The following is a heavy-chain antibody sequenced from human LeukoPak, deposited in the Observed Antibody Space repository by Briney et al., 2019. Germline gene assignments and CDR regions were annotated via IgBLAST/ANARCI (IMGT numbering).Heavy chain of an antibody. Sequence: GGSLRLSCAASGFTFSSYGMHWVRQAPGKGLEWVAFIRYDGSNKYYADSVKGRFTISRDNSKNTLYPQMNSLRAEDTAVYYCAKSRSTISGTRFDPWGQGTLVTVSS. CDR3: AKSRSTISGTRFDP. CDR2: IRYDGSNK. CDR1: GFTFSSYG. D-gene: IGHD3-10*01. J-gene: IGHJ5*02. V-gene: IGHV3-30*02.